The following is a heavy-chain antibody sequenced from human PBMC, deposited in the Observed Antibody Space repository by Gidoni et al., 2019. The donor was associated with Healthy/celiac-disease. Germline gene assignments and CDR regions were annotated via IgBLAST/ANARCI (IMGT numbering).Heavy chain of an antibody. J-gene: IGHJ4*02. CDR2: IKQDGSEK. CDR3: ARDRTPEWIAVAGTPF. D-gene: IGHD6-19*01. CDR1: GFTFSSYW. V-gene: IGHV3-7*01. Sequence: EVQLVESGGGLVQPGGSLRLSCAASGFTFSSYWMSWVRQAPGKGLEWVANIKQDGSEKYDVDSVKGRFTISRDNAKNSLYLQMNSLRAEDTAVYYCARDRTPEWIAVAGTPFWGQGTLVTVSS.